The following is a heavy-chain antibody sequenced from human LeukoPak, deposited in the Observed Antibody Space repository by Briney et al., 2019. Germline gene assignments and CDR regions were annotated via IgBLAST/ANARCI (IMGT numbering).Heavy chain of an antibody. J-gene: IGHJ5*02. CDR1: GYTFTSYY. V-gene: IGHV1-46*01. CDR2: INPSGGST. Sequence: GASVKVSCKASGYTFTSYYMHWVRQAPGQGLEWMGIINPSGGSTSYAQKFQGRVTMTRDTSTSTVYMELSSLRSEDTAVYYCARSSKTDSSGYPIENWFDPWGQGTLVTVSS. D-gene: IGHD3-22*01. CDR3: ARSSKTDSSGYPIENWFDP.